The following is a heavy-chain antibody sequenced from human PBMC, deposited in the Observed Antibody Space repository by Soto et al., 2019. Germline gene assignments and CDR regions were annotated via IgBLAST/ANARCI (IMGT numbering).Heavy chain of an antibody. V-gene: IGHV3-23*01. J-gene: IGHJ4*02. CDR1: GFIFSNFA. D-gene: IGHD3-10*01. CDR3: VTAVRTRLDN. CDR2: IRQSGDRS. Sequence: GGSMRLSCAASGFIFSNFAMYWVRRAPGKGLEWVSSIRQSGDRSSYADSAKGRFTISRDNSKNTLYLQMNGLRLDDTAVYYCVTAVRTRLDNWGPGTLVTVSS.